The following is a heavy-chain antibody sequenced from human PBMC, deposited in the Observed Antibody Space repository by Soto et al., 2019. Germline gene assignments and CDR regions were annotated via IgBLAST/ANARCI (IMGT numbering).Heavy chain of an antibody. CDR1: GGSISSYY. Sequence: QVQLQESGPGLVKPSETLSLTCTVSGGSISSYYWSWIRQPPGKGLEWIGYIYYSGSTNYNPSLKSRVTISVDTSKNQFSRKLSSVTAADTAVYYCAGRRGGSWSRGYFDYWGQGTLVTVSS. CDR3: AGRRGGSWSRGYFDY. V-gene: IGHV4-59*01. CDR2: IYYSGST. D-gene: IGHD6-13*01. J-gene: IGHJ4*02.